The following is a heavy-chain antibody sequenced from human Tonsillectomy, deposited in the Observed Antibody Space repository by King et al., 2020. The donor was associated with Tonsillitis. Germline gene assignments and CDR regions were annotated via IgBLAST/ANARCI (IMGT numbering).Heavy chain of an antibody. V-gene: IGHV5-51*03. J-gene: IGHJ3*02. Sequence: QLVQSGAEVKKPGESLKISCKGSGYSFTSYWIGWVRQMPGKGLEWMGIIYPGDSDTRHSPSFQGQVTISAVKTLSTAYLQWSSLMASDTALYYCARRIIAAADGGFDIWGQGTMVTVSS. CDR2: IYPGDSDT. CDR1: GYSFTSYW. CDR3: ARRIIAAADGGFDI. D-gene: IGHD6-13*01.